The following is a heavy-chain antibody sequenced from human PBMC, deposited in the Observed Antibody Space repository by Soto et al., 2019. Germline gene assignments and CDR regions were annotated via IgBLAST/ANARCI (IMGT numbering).Heavy chain of an antibody. CDR2: IYYSGST. J-gene: IGHJ4*02. Sequence: QLQLQESGPGLVKPSETLSLTCTVSGGSISSSSYYWGWIRQPPGKGLEWIGSIYYSGSTYYNPTLKSPVTKTVDPSKNQFALKLSSVTAADTAVYYCGRGGGWLVVTAMHGYWGQGTLVTVSS. V-gene: IGHV4-39*01. CDR3: GRGGGWLVVTAMHGY. CDR1: GGSISSSSYY. D-gene: IGHD2-21*02.